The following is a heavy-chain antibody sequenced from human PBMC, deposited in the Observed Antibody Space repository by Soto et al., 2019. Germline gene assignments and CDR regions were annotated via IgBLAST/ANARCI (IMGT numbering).Heavy chain of an antibody. V-gene: IGHV1-8*02. D-gene: IGHD3-9*01. Sequence: ASVKVSCKAAGYTFTGCYMHWVRQAPGQGLEWMGWMNPNTGNTRYAQNFQGRLIMTRDHSISTAFMELSSVTSEDTAVYYCARGKLATLTDFWGQGTLVTVS. CDR1: GYTFTGCY. CDR2: MNPNTGNT. J-gene: IGHJ4*02. CDR3: ARGKLATLTDF.